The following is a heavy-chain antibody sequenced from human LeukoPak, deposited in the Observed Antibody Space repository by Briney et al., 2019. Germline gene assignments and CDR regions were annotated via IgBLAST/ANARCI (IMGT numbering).Heavy chain of an antibody. J-gene: IGHJ4*02. CDR3: ARGDGGVIINEGHFDY. Sequence: ASVKVSCKASGYTFTDYYIHWVRQTPGQGLEWMARINPNSGGTDYAQKFQGRVTLTRDTSISTAYMELSSLRSDDMAVYYCARGDGGVIINEGHFDYWGQGTLVTVSS. CDR2: INPNSGGT. V-gene: IGHV1-2*06. D-gene: IGHD3-10*01. CDR1: GYTFTDYY.